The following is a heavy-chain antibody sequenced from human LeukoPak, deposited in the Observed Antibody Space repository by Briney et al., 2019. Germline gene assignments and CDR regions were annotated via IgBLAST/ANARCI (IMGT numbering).Heavy chain of an antibody. CDR2: ISYDGSNK. CDR3: AKAPHCPNDVCRYFDY. CDR1: GFTFSSYA. D-gene: IGHD2-8*01. V-gene: IGHV3-30*01. J-gene: IGHJ4*02. Sequence: GGSLRLSCAASGFTFSSYAMHWVRQAPGKGLEWVAVISYDGSNKYYADSVKGRFTISRDNSKNTLYLQMNSLRAEDTAVYYCAKAPHCPNDVCRYFDYWGQGILVTVSS.